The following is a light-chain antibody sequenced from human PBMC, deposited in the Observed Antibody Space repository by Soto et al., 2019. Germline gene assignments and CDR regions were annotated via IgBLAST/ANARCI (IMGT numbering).Light chain of an antibody. J-gene: IGLJ1*01. CDR1: SRDVGGYNY. Sequence: QSALTQPASVSGSPGQSITISCTGTSRDVGGYNYVSWYQQHPGKAPKVMIYDVSNRPSGVSNLFSGSKSGNTASLTISGLQAEDEADYYCDSYTSSGTYVFGTGTKLTVL. V-gene: IGLV2-14*03. CDR3: DSYTSSGTYV. CDR2: DVS.